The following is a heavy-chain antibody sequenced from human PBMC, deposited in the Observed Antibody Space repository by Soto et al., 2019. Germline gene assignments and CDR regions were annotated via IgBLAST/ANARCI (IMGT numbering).Heavy chain of an antibody. CDR2: INPNSGGT. D-gene: IGHD5-12*01. Sequence: QVQLEQSGAEVKKPGASVKVSCKASGYTFTGYYIHWVRQAPGEGLEWMGWINPNSGGTNYAQKFQGWVVMTRDTSISTAYMDLTRLKSDDTAVYYCASHLGSGFDPNAVDVWGQGTTVTVS. CDR3: ASHLGSGFDPNAVDV. CDR1: GYTFTGYY. V-gene: IGHV1-2*04. J-gene: IGHJ6*02.